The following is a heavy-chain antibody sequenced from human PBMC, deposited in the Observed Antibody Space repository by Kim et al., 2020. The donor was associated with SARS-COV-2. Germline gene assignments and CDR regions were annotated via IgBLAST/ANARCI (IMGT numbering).Heavy chain of an antibody. D-gene: IGHD3-10*01. CDR2: ISYDGSNK. CDR3: ARGRRSYGSGKTSPLSGAFDI. J-gene: IGHJ3*02. CDR1: GFTFSSYG. Sequence: GVSLRLSCAASGFTFSSYGMHWVRQAPGKGLEWVAVISYDGSNKYYADSVKGRLTISRDNSKNTLYLQMNSLRAEDTAVYYCARGRRSYGSGKTSPLSGAFDIWGQGTMVTVSS. V-gene: IGHV3-33*05.